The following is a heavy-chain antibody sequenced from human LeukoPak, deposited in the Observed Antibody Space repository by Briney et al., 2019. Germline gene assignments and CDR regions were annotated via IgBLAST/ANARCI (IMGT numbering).Heavy chain of an antibody. Sequence: SVKVSCKASGGTFSSYAISWVRQAPGQGLEWMGGIIPIFGTANYAQKFQGRVTITTDESTSTAYMELSSLRSEDTAVCYCATLDGYCSSTSCPYYYYMDVWGKGTTVTVSS. J-gene: IGHJ6*03. D-gene: IGHD2-2*01. CDR2: IIPIFGTA. V-gene: IGHV1-69*05. CDR1: GGTFSSYA. CDR3: ATLDGYCSSTSCPYYYYMDV.